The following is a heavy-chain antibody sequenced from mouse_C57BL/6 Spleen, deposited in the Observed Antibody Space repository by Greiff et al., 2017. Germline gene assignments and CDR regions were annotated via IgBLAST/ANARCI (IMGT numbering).Heavy chain of an antibody. V-gene: IGHV1-52*01. CDR1: GYTFTSYW. Sequence: QVQLQQPGAELVRPGSSVKLSCKASGYTFTSYWMHWVKQRPIQGLEWIGNIDPSDSETHYNQKFKDKATLTVDKSSSTAYMQLSSLTSEASAVYYCARLYPGYAMDYWGQGTSVTVSS. J-gene: IGHJ4*01. D-gene: IGHD2-1*01. CDR2: IDPSDSET. CDR3: ARLYPGYAMDY.